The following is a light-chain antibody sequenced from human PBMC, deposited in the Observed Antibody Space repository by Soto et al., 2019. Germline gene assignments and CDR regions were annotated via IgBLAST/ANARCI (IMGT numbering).Light chain of an antibody. J-gene: IGKJ2*01. CDR3: QQFCSSLYT. Sequence: EIVLTQSPGTLSLSPGERATLSCRASQSVSSSYLAWYQQKPGQAPRLLIYGASSRATGIPDRFSGSGSGTDFTLTIGRLEPEDFAVYYCQQFCSSLYTFGQGTKLEIK. V-gene: IGKV3-20*01. CDR1: QSVSSSY. CDR2: GAS.